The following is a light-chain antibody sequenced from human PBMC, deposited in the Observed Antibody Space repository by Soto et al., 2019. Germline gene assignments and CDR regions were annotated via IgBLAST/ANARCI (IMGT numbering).Light chain of an antibody. J-gene: IGLJ2*01. CDR1: SGHSSYA. Sequence: QTVVTQSPSASASLGASVKLTCTLSSGHSSYAIAWHQQQPEKGPRFLMKLNSDGSHNKGDGIPDRFSGSSSGAERYLTISRLQSEDEADYYCQTWGTGIRVFGGGTKLTVL. CDR2: LNSDGSH. CDR3: QTWGTGIRV. V-gene: IGLV4-69*01.